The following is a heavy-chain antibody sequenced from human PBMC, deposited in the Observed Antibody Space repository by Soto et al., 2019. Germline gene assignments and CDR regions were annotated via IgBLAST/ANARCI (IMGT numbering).Heavy chain of an antibody. CDR3: ARDFYYGSGGYSQK. D-gene: IGHD3-22*01. Sequence: HPGGSLRLSCAASGFTVSNNYMSWVRQAPGKGLEWVSLIYSGGNTYSSDSVKGRFTISRDNSRNTLYLQMDRLRAEDTAVYYCARDFYYGSGGYSQKWGQGTLVTVSS. J-gene: IGHJ4*02. V-gene: IGHV3-53*01. CDR1: GFTVSNNY. CDR2: IYSGGNT.